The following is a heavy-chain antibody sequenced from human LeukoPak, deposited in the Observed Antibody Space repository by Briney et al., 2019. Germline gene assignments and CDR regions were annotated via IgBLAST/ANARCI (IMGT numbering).Heavy chain of an antibody. CDR2: ISSSGGDA. V-gene: IGHV3-23*01. CDR1: GFTFSSYA. CDR3: ADYGSGSYCFDY. J-gene: IGHJ4*02. D-gene: IGHD3-10*01. Sequence: GGSLRLSCAGSGFTFSSYAMTWVRQAPGKGLEWVSAISSSGGDAYYADSVKGRFTISRDNSKNTLYLQMNSLRAEDTAVYYCADYGSGSYCFDYWGQGTLVTVSS.